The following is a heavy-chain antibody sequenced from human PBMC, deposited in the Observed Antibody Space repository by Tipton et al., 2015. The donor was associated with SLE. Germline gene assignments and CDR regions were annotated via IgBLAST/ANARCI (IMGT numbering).Heavy chain of an antibody. D-gene: IGHD6-13*01. Sequence: TLSLTCTVSGGSISSGGYYWSWFRQHPGKGLEWIGYIYYSGSTSYNPSLKSRVTISVDTSKNQFSLKLSSVTAAATAVYYCARTQGPAAFDYWGQGTLVTVSS. CDR1: GGSISSGGYY. CDR2: IYYSGST. V-gene: IGHV4-31*03. J-gene: IGHJ4*02. CDR3: ARTQGPAAFDY.